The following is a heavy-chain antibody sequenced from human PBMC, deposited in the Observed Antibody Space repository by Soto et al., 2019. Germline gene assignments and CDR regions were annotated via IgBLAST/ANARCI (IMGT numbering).Heavy chain of an antibody. J-gene: IGHJ3*02. CDR2: IRSKAYGGTT. CDR3: AKATATGGGAFDI. CDR1: GFTFGDYA. V-gene: IGHV3-49*03. Sequence: HPGGSLRLSCTASGFTFGDYAMSWFRQAPGKGLEWVGFIRSKAYGGTTEYAASVKGRFTISRDDSKSIAYLQMNSLTAGDTALYYCAKATATGGGAFDICGQGTMVTVSS. D-gene: IGHD2-8*02.